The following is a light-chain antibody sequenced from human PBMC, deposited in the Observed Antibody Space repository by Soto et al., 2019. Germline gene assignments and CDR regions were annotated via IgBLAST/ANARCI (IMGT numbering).Light chain of an antibody. J-gene: IGLJ1*01. CDR1: SSNIGSNT. CDR2: SHN. CDR3: AAWDDCLNGRFV. Sequence: QSALTQPPSTSGTPGQRVTISCSGRSSNIGSNTVNWYLQLPGTAPKLLIYSHNQRPSGVPDRFSGSKSGTSASLAISGLQSEDEADYYCAAWDDCLNGRFVFGTGTKVTVL. V-gene: IGLV1-44*01.